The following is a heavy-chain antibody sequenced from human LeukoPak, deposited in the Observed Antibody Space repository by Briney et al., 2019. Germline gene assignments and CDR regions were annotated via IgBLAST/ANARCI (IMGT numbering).Heavy chain of an antibody. CDR3: ARRGCSGGSCYSRGPYYYYYYMDV. CDR1: GGSFSGYY. D-gene: IGHD2-15*01. V-gene: IGHV4-34*01. J-gene: IGHJ6*03. CDR2: INHSGST. Sequence: SETLSLTCAVYGGSFSGYYWSWIRQPPGKGLEWIGEINHSGSTNYNPSLKSRVTISVDTSKNQFSLKLSSVTAADTAVYYCARRGCSGGSCYSRGPYYYYYYMDVWGKGTTVTISS.